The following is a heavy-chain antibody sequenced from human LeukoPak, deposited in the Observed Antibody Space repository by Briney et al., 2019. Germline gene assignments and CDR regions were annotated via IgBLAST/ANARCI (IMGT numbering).Heavy chain of an antibody. CDR1: GYTFTSYG. Sequence: GASVKVSCKASGYTFTSYGISWVRQAPGQGLEWMGGIIPIFGTANYAQKFQGRVTITADESTTTAYMELSSLRSEDTAVYYCARPRVDYGDYGLDYWGQGTLVSVSS. CDR3: ARPRVDYGDYGLDY. D-gene: IGHD4-17*01. CDR2: IIPIFGTA. V-gene: IGHV1-69*13. J-gene: IGHJ4*02.